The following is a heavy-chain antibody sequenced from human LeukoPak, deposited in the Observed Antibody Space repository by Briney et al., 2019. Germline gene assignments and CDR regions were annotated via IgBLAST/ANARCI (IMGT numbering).Heavy chain of an antibody. Sequence: SETLSLTCAVYGGSFSGYYRSWIRQPPGKGLEWIGEINHSGSTNYNPSLKSRVTISVDTSKNQFSLKLSSVTAADTAVYYCARAGGSSTSSPFLFDYWGQGTLVTVSS. CDR3: ARAGGSSTSSPFLFDY. J-gene: IGHJ4*02. CDR1: GGSFSGYY. CDR2: INHSGST. D-gene: IGHD2-2*01. V-gene: IGHV4-34*01.